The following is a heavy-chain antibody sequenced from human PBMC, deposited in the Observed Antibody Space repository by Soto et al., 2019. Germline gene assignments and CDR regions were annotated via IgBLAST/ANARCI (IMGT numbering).Heavy chain of an antibody. CDR3: ARANYYYYYMDV. Sequence: GGSLRLSCAASGFTVSSNYMSWVRQAPGKGLEWVSVIYSGGSTYYADSVKGRFTISRDNSKNTLYLQMNSLRAEDTAVYYCARANYYYYYMDVWGKGTTVTVSS. V-gene: IGHV3-66*01. J-gene: IGHJ6*03. CDR1: GFTVSSNY. CDR2: IYSGGST.